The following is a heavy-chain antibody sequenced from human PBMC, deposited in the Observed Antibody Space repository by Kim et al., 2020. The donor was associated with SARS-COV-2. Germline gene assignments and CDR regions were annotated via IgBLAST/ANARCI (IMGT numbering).Heavy chain of an antibody. CDR3: ARLSAAGNAFDI. Sequence: NYNPSLTSRVTISVDASKNQFSLKLSSVTAADTAVYYCARLSAAGNAFDIWGQGTMVTVSS. V-gene: IGHV4-59*08. J-gene: IGHJ3*02. D-gene: IGHD6-13*01.